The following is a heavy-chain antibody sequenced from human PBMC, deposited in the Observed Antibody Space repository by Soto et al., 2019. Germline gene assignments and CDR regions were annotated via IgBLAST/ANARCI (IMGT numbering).Heavy chain of an antibody. CDR2: ISSSSSTI. D-gene: IGHD2-15*01. V-gene: IGHV3-48*02. CDR1: GFTFSSYS. J-gene: IGHJ4*02. CDR3: AGSGGSLLLPSDY. Sequence: EVQLVESGGGLVQPGGSLRLSCAASGFTFSSYSMNWVRQAPGKGLEWVSYISSSSSTIYYADSVKGRFTISRDNAKNSLYLQMNSLRDEETAVYYFAGSGGSLLLPSDYWGQGSLVTVSS.